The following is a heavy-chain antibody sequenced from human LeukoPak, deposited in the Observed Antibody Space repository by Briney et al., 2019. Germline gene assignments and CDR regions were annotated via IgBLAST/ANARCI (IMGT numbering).Heavy chain of an antibody. D-gene: IGHD2-21*02. CDR2: ISYDGSNK. J-gene: IGHJ4*02. V-gene: IGHV3-30-3*01. CDR1: GFTFSSYA. CDR3: ARVPCGGDCPFDY. Sequence: GGSLRLSCAASGFTFSSYAMHWVRQAPGKGLEWVAVISYDGSNKYYADSVKGRFTISRDNSKNTLYLQMNSLRAEDTAVYYCARVPCGGDCPFDYWGQGTLVTVSS.